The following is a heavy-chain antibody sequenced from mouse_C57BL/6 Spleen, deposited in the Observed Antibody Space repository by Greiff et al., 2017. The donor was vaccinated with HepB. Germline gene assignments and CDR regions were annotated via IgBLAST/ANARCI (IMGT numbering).Heavy chain of an antibody. CDR3: ARGTTTVRDYAMDY. CDR1: GFTFSDYG. V-gene: IGHV5-17*01. J-gene: IGHJ4*01. CDR2: ISSGSSTI. D-gene: IGHD1-1*01. Sequence: EVKLEESGGGLVKPGGSLKLSCAASGFTFSDYGMHWVRQAPEKGLEWVAYISSGSSTIYYADTVKGRFTISRDNAKNTLFLQMTSLRSEDTAMYYCARGTTTVRDYAMDYWGQGTSVTVSS.